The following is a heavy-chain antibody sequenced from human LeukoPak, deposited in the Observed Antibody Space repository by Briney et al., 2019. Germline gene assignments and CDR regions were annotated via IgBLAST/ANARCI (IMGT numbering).Heavy chain of an antibody. J-gene: IGHJ6*03. D-gene: IGHD3-10*01. CDR3: ARTCRYYGSGSYYNVRYYYYYMDV. Sequence: SETLSLTCTVSGGSISSSSYYWGWIRQPPGKGLEWIGSIYYSGSTYYNPSLKSRVTISVDTSKNQFSLKLCSVTAADTAVYYCARTCRYYGSGSYYNVRYYYYYMDVWGKGTTVTVSS. CDR1: GGSISSSSYY. V-gene: IGHV4-39*07. CDR2: IYYSGST.